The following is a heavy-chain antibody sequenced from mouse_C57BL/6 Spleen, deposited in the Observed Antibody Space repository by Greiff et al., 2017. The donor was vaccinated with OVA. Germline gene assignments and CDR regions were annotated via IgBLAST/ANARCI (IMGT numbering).Heavy chain of an antibody. J-gene: IGHJ4*01. Sequence: GGGLVQPTGSLKLSCAASGFSFNTYAMTWVRQAPGKGLEWVARIRSKSNNYATYYADSVKDRFTISRDDSESMLYLQMNNLKTEDTAMYYCVRQLYATDYWGQGTSVTVSS. V-gene: IGHV10-1*01. CDR3: VRQLYATDY. CDR2: IRSKSNNYAT. CDR1: GFSFNTYA.